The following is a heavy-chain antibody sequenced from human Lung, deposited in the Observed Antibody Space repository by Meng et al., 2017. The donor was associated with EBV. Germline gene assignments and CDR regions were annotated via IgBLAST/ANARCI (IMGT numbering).Heavy chain of an antibody. D-gene: IGHD4-17*01. V-gene: IGHV3-23*04. CDR2: ITGSGDTK. CDR1: GLMFSNYA. J-gene: IGHJ4*02. CDR3: AKQSYGDFVHFDY. Sequence: VLMVEPGGWLVQPGGALSLSCAASGLMFSNYAMTWVRQAPGKGLEWVSSITGSGDTKYYADSVKGRFTISRDNSKNTLYLQMNSLRAEDTAVYYCAKQSYGDFVHFDYWGQGILVTVFS.